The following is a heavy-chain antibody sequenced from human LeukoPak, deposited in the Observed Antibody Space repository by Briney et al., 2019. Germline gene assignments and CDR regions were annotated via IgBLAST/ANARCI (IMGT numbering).Heavy chain of an antibody. J-gene: IGHJ4*02. CDR2: IKDDGTEK. V-gene: IGHV3-7*04. D-gene: IGHD1-26*01. Sequence: GGSLRLSCAASGFTFASYWMSWVRQAPGKGLEWLANIKDDGTEKNYVDSVRGGFTIPRDKARSSLYLQMNSLRGEDTAVYYCARDLRITYGGANFDDYWGQGTPVTVSS. CDR1: GFTFASYW. CDR3: ARDLRITYGGANFDDY.